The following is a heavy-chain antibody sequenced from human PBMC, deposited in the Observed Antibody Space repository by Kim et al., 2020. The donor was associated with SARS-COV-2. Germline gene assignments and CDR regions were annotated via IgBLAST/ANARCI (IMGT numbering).Heavy chain of an antibody. D-gene: IGHD3-10*01. Sequence: YGPSFQGQVIISADESISTAYLQWSSLKASDTAMYYCARTMVTRYDAFDIWGQRTMVTVSS. V-gene: IGHV5-51*01. J-gene: IGHJ3*02. CDR3: ARTMVTRYDAFDI.